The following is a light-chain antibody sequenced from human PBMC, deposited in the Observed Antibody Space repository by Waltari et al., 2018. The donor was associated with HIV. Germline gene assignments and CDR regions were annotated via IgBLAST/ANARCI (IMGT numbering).Light chain of an antibody. V-gene: IGLV2-14*01. CDR2: DVS. J-gene: IGLJ2*01. Sequence: QSALTQPASVSGSPGQSITISCTGTSSDVGGYNYVSWYQQHPGKAPNLMIYDVSKRPSGVSNRFSGSKSGNTASLTISGLQAEDEADYYCSSYTSSSGVFGGGTKLTVL. CDR3: SSYTSSSGV. CDR1: SSDVGGYNY.